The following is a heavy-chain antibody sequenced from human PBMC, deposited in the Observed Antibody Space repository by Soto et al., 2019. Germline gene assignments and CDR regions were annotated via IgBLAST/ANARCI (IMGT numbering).Heavy chain of an antibody. V-gene: IGHV4-59*01. CDR2: IYNSGST. D-gene: IGHD3-3*01. CDR1: GGSLSTYY. Sequence: PSETLSLTCTVSGGSLSTYYWSWIRQPPGKGLEWIGYIYNSGSTNYNPSLKSRVTISVDTSKNQFSLKLSSVTAADTAVYYCARGRFPDCWGQGNLVTDS. J-gene: IGHJ4*02. CDR3: ARGRFPDC.